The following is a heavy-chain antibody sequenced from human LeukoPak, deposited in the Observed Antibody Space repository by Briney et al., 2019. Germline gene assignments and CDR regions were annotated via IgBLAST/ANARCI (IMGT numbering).Heavy chain of an antibody. V-gene: IGHV3-23*01. Sequence: GGSLRLSCAASGFTFSSYAMFWVRQAPGKGLEWVSTVSGSGSSTYYADSVKGRFTISRDNPKNTLYLQMNSLRAEDTAVYYCAKGGELQGRFYFDYWGQGTLVTVSS. J-gene: IGHJ4*02. CDR2: VSGSGSST. CDR3: AKGGELQGRFYFDY. CDR1: GFTFSSYA. D-gene: IGHD1-26*01.